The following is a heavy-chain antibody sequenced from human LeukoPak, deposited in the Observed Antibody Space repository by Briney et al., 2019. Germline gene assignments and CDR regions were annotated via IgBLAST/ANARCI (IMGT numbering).Heavy chain of an antibody. CDR3: AREDILTGYYIEGMDV. CDR1: GGSISSYY. V-gene: IGHV4-59*12. Sequence: PSETLSLTCTVSGGSISSYYWSWIRQPPGKGLEWIGYIYYSGSTNYNPSLKSRVTISVDTSKNQFSLKLSSVTAADTAVYYCAREDILTGYYIEGMDVWGQGTTVTVSS. J-gene: IGHJ6*02. D-gene: IGHD3-9*01. CDR2: IYYSGST.